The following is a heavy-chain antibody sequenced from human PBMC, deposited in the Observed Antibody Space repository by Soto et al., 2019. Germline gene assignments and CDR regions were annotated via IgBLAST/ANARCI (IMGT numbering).Heavy chain of an antibody. CDR3: ARDCVDTETKIYYY. V-gene: IGHV1-3*01. J-gene: IGHJ4*02. CDR2: INAANGDT. D-gene: IGHD5-18*01. Sequence: ASVKLSCKASGDMFTNHSIHWVRQAPGQRLEWLGWINAANGDTKYSLKFQDRVTISRVTSATTAYMELSSLRSEDTAVYYCARDCVDTETKIYYYWGQGTLVTVSS. CDR1: GDMFTNHS.